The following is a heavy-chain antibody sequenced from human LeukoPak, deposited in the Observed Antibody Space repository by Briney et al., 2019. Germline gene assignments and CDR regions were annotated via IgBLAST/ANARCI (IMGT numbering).Heavy chain of an antibody. Sequence: GGSLRLSCAASGFTFSSYAMSWVRQAPGKGLEWVSGISDSGGTVYYADSVKGRFTIFRDNSKNSLYLQMNSLRAEDTAVYYCAKKLSGSYKGFDYWGQGTLVTVSS. CDR3: AKKLSGSYKGFDY. D-gene: IGHD1-26*01. V-gene: IGHV3-23*01. J-gene: IGHJ4*02. CDR1: GFTFSSYA. CDR2: ISDSGGTV.